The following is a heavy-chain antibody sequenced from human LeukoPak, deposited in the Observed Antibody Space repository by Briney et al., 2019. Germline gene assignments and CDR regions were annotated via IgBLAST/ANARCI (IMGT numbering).Heavy chain of an antibody. Sequence: SETLSLTCTVSGGSISSSSYYWGWIRQPPGKGLEWIGSIYYSGSTYYNPSLKSRVTLLVSTTKNHFSLRLNSVTAADTAVYYCARVITIIRGRHNWFDPWGQGTLVTVSS. CDR2: IYYSGST. V-gene: IGHV4-39*07. CDR1: GGSISSSSYY. J-gene: IGHJ5*02. D-gene: IGHD3-10*01. CDR3: ARVITIIRGRHNWFDP.